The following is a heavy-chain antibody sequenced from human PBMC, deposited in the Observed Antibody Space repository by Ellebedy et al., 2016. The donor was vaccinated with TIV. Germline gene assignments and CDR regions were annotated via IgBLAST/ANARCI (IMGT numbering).Heavy chain of an antibody. CDR2: INDSGTA. V-gene: IGHV4-34*01. J-gene: IGHJ3*01. D-gene: IGHD2-2*02. CDR3: ARFRPHCYSDSCYTNAFEY. Sequence: FSSYAMSWIRQSPGRGLEWIGEINDSGTARYSPSFKSRVTISGDTAKKQVSLHLTSVTAADTAVYYCARFRPHCYSDSCYTNAFEYWGPGTEVTV. CDR1: FSSYA.